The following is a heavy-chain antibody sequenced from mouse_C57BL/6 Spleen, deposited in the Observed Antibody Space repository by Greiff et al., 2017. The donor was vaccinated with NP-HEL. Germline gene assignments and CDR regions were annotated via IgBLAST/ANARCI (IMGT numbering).Heavy chain of an antibody. D-gene: IGHD1-1*01. Sequence: VQLQQSGAELARPGASVKMSCKASGYTFTSYTMHWVKQRPGQGLEWIGYINPSSGYTKYNQKFKDKATLTADKSSSTAYMQLSSLTSEDSAVYYCARPGTTVVATGDYYAMDYWGQGTSVTVSS. J-gene: IGHJ4*01. CDR1: GYTFTSYT. CDR2: INPSSGYT. CDR3: ARPGTTVVATGDYYAMDY. V-gene: IGHV1-4*01.